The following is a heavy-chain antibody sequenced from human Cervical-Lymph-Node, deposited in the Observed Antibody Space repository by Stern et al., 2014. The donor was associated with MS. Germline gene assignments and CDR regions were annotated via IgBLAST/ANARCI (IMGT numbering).Heavy chain of an antibody. Sequence: VQLVESGPGLVKPSETLSLTCNVSGGSISGYYWTWIRQSPGRGLEWLGFVFFSGTTKYNPSRKSRVAISVDTFKNQFSLKLKSVTAADTAVYYCARDASSHYYDSGSSFDYWGQGTLVTVSS. CDR2: VFFSGTT. D-gene: IGHD3-10*01. J-gene: IGHJ4*02. V-gene: IGHV4-59*13. CDR1: GGSISGYY. CDR3: ARDASSHYYDSGSSFDY.